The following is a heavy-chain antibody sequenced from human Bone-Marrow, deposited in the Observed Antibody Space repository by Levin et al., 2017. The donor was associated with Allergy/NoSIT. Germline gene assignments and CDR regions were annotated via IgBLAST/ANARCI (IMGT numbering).Heavy chain of an antibody. CDR3: ARITYGDYTFDY. V-gene: IGHV2-26*01. CDR2: IFSNDER. D-gene: IGHD4-17*01. J-gene: IGHJ4*02. Sequence: SGPTLVKPPETLTLTCTVSGFSLSHSRMGVSWLRQPPGKALEWLAHIFSNDERSYSTSLKTRLTISRDTSKSQVVLTMTNMDPVDTASYFCARITYGDYTFDYWGQGTLVTVSS. CDR1: GFSLSHSRMG.